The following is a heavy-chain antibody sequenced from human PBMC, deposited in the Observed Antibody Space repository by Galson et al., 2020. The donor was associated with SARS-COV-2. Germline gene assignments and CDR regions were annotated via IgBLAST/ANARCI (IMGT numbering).Heavy chain of an antibody. CDR3: ARGYNCPYN. CDR2: ITASGDVT. J-gene: IGHJ4*02. Sequence: GGSLRLSCAASGFTFSSYPVTWVRQAPGKGLEWVSAITASGDVTYYADSVKGRFTIARDNSKNTVYLQMNSLRAEDSAVYYCARGYNCPYNWGQGTLITVSS. D-gene: IGHD1-1*01. V-gene: IGHV3-23*01. CDR1: GFTFSSYP.